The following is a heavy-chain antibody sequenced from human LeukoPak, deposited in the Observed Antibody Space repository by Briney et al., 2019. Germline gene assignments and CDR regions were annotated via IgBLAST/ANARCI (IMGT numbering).Heavy chain of an antibody. J-gene: IGHJ3*02. CDR3: ARSLVDYDGGFDI. CDR1: GGSFSGYY. V-gene: IGHV4-34*01. CDR2: INHSGST. D-gene: IGHD3-16*01. Sequence: PSETLSLTCAVYGGSFSGYYWSWIRQHPGKGLEWIGEINHSGSTNYNPSLKSRVTISVDRSKNQFSLKLSSVTAADTAVYYCARSLVDYDGGFDIWGQGTMVTVSS.